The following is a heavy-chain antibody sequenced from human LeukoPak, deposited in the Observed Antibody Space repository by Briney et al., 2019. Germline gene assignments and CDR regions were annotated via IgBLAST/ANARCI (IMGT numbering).Heavy chain of an antibody. Sequence: ASVKVSCKASGYTFTSYGISWVRRAPGQGLEWMGWISAYNGNTNYAQKFQGRVTMTTDTSTSTAYMELRSLRSDDTAVYYCAIDLPLYYYDSSGYHDCWGQGTLVTVSS. CDR3: AIDLPLYYYDSSGYHDC. V-gene: IGHV1-18*01. CDR1: GYTFTSYG. J-gene: IGHJ4*02. CDR2: ISAYNGNT. D-gene: IGHD3-22*01.